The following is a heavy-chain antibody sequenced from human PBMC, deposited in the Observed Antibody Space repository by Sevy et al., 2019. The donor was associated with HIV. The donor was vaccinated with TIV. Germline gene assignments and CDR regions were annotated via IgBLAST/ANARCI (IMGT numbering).Heavy chain of an antibody. CDR1: GGTFRSYA. CDR3: ARVRRWLQSYEVVDYFDY. J-gene: IGHJ4*02. CDR2: IIPIFGTA. V-gene: IGHV1-69*13. Sequence: ASMKVSCKASGGTFRSYAISWVRQAPGQGLEWMGGIIPIFGTANYAQKFQGRVTITADESTSTAYMELSSLRSEDTAVYYCARVRRWLQSYEVVDYFDYWGQGTLVTVSS. D-gene: IGHD5-12*01.